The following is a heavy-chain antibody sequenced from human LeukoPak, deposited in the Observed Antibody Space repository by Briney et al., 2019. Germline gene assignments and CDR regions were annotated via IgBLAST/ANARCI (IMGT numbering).Heavy chain of an antibody. CDR3: AREAPGRDYDFWSGYYDY. V-gene: IGHV4-4*02. J-gene: IGHJ4*02. D-gene: IGHD3-3*01. Sequence: SETLSLTCAVSGGSISSSNWWSWVRQPPGKGLEWIGETYHSGSTNYNPSLKSRVTISVDKSKNQFSLKLSSVTAADTAVYYCAREAPGRDYDFWSGYYDYWGQGTLVTVSS. CDR2: TYHSGST. CDR1: GGSISSSNW.